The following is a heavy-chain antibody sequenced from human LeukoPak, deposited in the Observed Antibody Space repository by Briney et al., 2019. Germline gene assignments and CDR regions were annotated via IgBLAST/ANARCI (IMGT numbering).Heavy chain of an antibody. CDR3: ARDWAYDPRWIFDY. CDR1: GYSISSGYY. V-gene: IGHV4-38-2*02. D-gene: IGHD4-23*01. J-gene: IGHJ4*02. Sequence: PSETLSLTCTVSGYSISSGYYWGWIRQPPGKGLEWIGSIYHSGSTYYNPSLKSRVTISVDTSKNQFSLKLSSVTAADTAVYYCARDWAYDPRWIFDYWGQGTLVTVSS. CDR2: IYHSGST.